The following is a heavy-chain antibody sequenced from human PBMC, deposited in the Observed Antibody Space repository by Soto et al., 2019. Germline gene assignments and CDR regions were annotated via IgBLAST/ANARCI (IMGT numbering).Heavy chain of an antibody. D-gene: IGHD3-22*01. J-gene: IGHJ4*02. CDR2: IYYSGST. CDR1: GGSISSYY. V-gene: IGHV4-59*01. CDR3: ARSARYYDSSGYPFDY. Sequence: SETLSLTCTVSGGSISSYYWSWIRQPPGKGLEWIGYIYYSGSTNYNPSLKSRVTISVDTSKNQSSPKLSSVTAADTAVYYCARSARYYDSSGYPFDYWGQGTLVTVSS.